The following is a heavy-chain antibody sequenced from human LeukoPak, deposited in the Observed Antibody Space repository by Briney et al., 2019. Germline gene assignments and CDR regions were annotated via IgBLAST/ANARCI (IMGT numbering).Heavy chain of an antibody. Sequence: SETLSLTCTVSGGSISSYYWSWIRQPPGKGLEWIGYIYYSGSTNYNPSLKSRVTISVDTFKNQFSLKLSSVTAADTAVYYCARAAGYYYDSSGYPNTYYYYGMDVWGQGTTVTVSS. CDR3: ARAAGYYYDSSGYPNTYYYYGMDV. CDR1: GGSISSYY. CDR2: IYYSGST. V-gene: IGHV4-59*01. J-gene: IGHJ6*02. D-gene: IGHD3-22*01.